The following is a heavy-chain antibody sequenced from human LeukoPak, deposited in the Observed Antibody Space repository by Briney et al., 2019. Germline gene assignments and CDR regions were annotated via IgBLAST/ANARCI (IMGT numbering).Heavy chain of an antibody. D-gene: IGHD3-22*01. J-gene: IGHJ4*02. CDR1: GFTFSNAW. CDR2: ITWNGGTT. CDR3: ARLHYYDSSGYFTGPDY. Sequence: GGSLRLSCAASGFTFSNAWMSWVRQAPGKGLEWVSGITWNGGTTRYADSVKGRFTISRDNAKNSLFLQMNSLRAEDTALYYCARLHYYDSSGYFTGPDYWGQGTLVTVSS. V-gene: IGHV3-20*04.